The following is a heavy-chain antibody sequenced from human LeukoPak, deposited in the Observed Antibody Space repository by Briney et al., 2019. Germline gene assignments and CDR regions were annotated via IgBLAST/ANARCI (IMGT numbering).Heavy chain of an antibody. V-gene: IGHV4-39*01. CDR3: ARLGGTYDAFDI. D-gene: IGHD1-26*01. Sequence: AEPLSLTCTVSGGSISSSSSYWGWIRQPPGKGLEWIGNIYYSGNTYYNPYLKSRVTISVGTSRNPFSLKLSSVTAADTAVYYCARLGGTYDAFDIWGQGTMVTVSS. CDR1: GGSISSSSSY. CDR2: IYYSGNT. J-gene: IGHJ3*02.